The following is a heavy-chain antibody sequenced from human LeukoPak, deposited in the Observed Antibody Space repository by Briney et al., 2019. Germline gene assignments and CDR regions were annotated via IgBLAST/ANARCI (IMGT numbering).Heavy chain of an antibody. D-gene: IGHD6-13*01. CDR2: IYHSGST. CDR1: GLTFSTYSM. Sequence: PGGSLRLSCAASGLTFSTYSMNWVRQAPGKGLEWIGEIYHSGSTNYNPSLKSRVTISVDKSKNQSSLKLSSVTAADTAVYYCARAEPRGISWYPYWGQGTLVTVSS. V-gene: IGHV4-4*02. CDR3: ARAEPRGISWYPY. J-gene: IGHJ4*02.